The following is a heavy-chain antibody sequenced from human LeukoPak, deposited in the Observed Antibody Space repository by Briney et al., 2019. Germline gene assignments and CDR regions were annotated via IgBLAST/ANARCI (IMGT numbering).Heavy chain of an antibody. CDR3: ARLYRGYSGYDKDAFDI. CDR1: GYSFTSYW. Sequence: GESLKISCKGSGYSFTSYWIGWVRQMPGKGLEWMGIIYPGDSDTRYSPSFQGQVTISADKSISTAYLQWSSLKASDTAMYYCARLYRGYSGYDKDAFDIWGQGTMVTVSS. CDR2: IYPGDSDT. J-gene: IGHJ3*02. V-gene: IGHV5-51*01. D-gene: IGHD5-12*01.